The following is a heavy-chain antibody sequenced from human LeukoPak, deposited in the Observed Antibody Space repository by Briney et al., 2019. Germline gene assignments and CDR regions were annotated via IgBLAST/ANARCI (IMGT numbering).Heavy chain of an antibody. D-gene: IGHD2-15*01. CDR1: GFTFSTYG. J-gene: IGHJ4*02. V-gene: IGHV3-30*19. CDR2: ISYDGRGK. Sequence: PGGSLRLSCVGSGFTFSTYGIHWVRQAPGKGLEWVAIISYDGRGKHYADSVKGRFTISRDNSKNTLYLQMNSLRPEDTAVYYCVRDFTGGSSAFDYWGQGTLVTVSS. CDR3: VRDFTGGSSAFDY.